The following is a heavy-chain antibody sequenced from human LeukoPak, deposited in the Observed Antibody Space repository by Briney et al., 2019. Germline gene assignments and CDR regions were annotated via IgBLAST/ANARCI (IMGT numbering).Heavy chain of an antibody. CDR3: ARPLTTYTFDQ. J-gene: IGHJ4*02. V-gene: IGHV4-59*08. D-gene: IGHD2/OR15-2a*01. Sequence: PSETLSLTCTVSGGSVTGYYWSWIRQPPGKGLEWIGYVYSSGSTNYSPSLKSRLTISVDTSKNQFSLKLTSVTAADTAVYYCARPLTTYTFDQWGQGTLVTVSS. CDR2: VYSSGST. CDR1: GGSVTGYY.